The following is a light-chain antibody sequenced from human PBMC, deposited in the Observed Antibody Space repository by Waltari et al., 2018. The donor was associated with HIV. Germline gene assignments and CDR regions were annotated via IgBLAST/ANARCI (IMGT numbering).Light chain of an antibody. CDR3: QQRANWPRT. Sequence: EIVLTQSPATLSLSAGARAPLSCRASQSVSGYLAWYQQKLRQAPRLLIYDASTRATGIPARFSGNGSGTDFTLTIGSLEPEDSAVYYCQQRANWPRTFGQGTKVEIK. CDR1: QSVSGY. J-gene: IGKJ1*01. V-gene: IGKV3-11*01. CDR2: DAS.